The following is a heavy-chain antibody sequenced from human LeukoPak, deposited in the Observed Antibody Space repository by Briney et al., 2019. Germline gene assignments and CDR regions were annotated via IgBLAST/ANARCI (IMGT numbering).Heavy chain of an antibody. CDR1: GFTFSDYY. Sequence: GGSLRLSCAASGFTFSDYYMHWIRQAPGKGLEWISSLSNSGDITYYVDSVEGRFSISRDNAKRSLYLQMRSLRAGDTAVYFCVRGGTFGVVTHLDVWGEGTTVTVSS. CDR3: VRGGTFGVVTHLDV. V-gene: IGHV3-11*04. CDR2: LSNSGDIT. J-gene: IGHJ6*04. D-gene: IGHD3-3*01.